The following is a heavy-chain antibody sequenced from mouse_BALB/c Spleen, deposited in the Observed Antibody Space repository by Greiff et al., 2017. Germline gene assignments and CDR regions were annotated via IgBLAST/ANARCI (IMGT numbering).Heavy chain of an antibody. Sequence: QVQLQQSGPELVKPGASVKMSCKASGYTFTSYVMHWVKQRSGQGLEWIGWFYPGSGSIKYNEKFKDKATLTADKSSSTVYMELSRLTSEDSAVYFCARHAMIRTSLSYAMDYWGQGTSVTVSS. V-gene: IGHV1-62-2*01. CDR3: ARHAMIRTSLSYAMDY. CDR2: FYPGSGSI. CDR1: GYTFTSYV. D-gene: IGHD6-2*01. J-gene: IGHJ4*01.